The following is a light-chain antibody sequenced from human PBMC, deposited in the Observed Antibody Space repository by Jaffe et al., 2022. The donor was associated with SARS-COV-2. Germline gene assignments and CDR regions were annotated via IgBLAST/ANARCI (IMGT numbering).Light chain of an antibody. CDR2: DAS. CDR1: QSASSY. V-gene: IGKV3-11*01. J-gene: IGKJ4*01. Sequence: EIVLTQSPATLSLSPGERATLSCRASQSASSYLAWYQQKPGQAPRLLIYDASNRATGIPARFSGSGSGTDFTLTISSLEPEDFSVYYCQQRNIWPLTFGGGTKVEI. CDR3: QQRNIWPLT.